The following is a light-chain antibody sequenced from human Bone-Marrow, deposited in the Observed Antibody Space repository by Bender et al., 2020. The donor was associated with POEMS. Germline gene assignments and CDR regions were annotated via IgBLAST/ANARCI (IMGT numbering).Light chain of an antibody. CDR2: QDS. V-gene: IGLV3-21*02. Sequence: SYDLTQPPSVSVAPGQTAGITCVGNNIGTRSVNWYQQKPGQAPVLVVYQDSDRPSGIPERFSGSNSGNTATLTISSVEAGDEADYFCQVWDSSGDIYVFATGTKVSVL. CDR3: QVWDSSGDIYV. J-gene: IGLJ1*01. CDR1: NIGTRS.